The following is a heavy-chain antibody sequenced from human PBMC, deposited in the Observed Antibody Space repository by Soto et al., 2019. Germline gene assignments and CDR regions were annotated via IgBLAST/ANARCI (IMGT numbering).Heavy chain of an antibody. CDR2: ISAYNGDT. CDR1: GYSFTTHG. V-gene: IGHV1-18*04. D-gene: IGHD1-1*01. J-gene: IGHJ6*02. Sequence: ASVKVSCKASGYSFTTHGISWVRRAPGHGLEWMGWISAYNGDTHYVQRFQGRLTMTTDTSTSTAYMELRSLRSDDTAVYYCARGASGTNYYYGMDVWGQGTTVTVSS. CDR3: ARGASGTNYYYGMDV.